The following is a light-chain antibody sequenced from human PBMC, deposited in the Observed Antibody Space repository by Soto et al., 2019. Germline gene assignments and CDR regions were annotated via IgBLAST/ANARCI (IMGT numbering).Light chain of an antibody. CDR1: QSVSSSY. CDR3: QQYGRSPRK. CDR2: GAS. Sequence: EIVLTQSPGTLSLSPGERATLSCRASQSVSSSYLAWYQQKPGQAPRLLIYGASSRATGIPDRFSGSGSETVFAVTISRLEPEDCAVYYCQQYGRSPRKFGQWTQGE. V-gene: IGKV3-20*01. J-gene: IGKJ1*01.